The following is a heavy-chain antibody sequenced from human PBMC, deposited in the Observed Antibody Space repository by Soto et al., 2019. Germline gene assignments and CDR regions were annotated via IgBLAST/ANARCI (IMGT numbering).Heavy chain of an antibody. CDR2: IYHSGST. D-gene: IGHD2-2*01. CDR3: ARGPRCPSSTSCRWFDP. Sequence: PSETLSLTCAVSGGSISSGGYSWSWIRQPPGKGLEWIGYIYHSGSTYYNPSLKSRATISVDRSKNQFSLKLSSVTAADAAVYYCARGPRCPSSTSCRWFDPWGQGTLVTVSS. V-gene: IGHV4-30-2*01. J-gene: IGHJ5*02. CDR1: GGSISSGGYS.